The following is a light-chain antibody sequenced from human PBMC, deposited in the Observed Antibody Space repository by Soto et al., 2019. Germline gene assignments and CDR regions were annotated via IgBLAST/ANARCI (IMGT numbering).Light chain of an antibody. V-gene: IGKV1-5*03. Sequence: DIQMTQSPSTLSASVGDRVTITCRASQSISSWLAWYQQKPGTAPKLLLYKASTLQSGVPSRFSGSGSGTEFTLTISSLQPDDFATYYCQQYSDNWTFGQGTKVEIK. CDR3: QQYSDNWT. CDR2: KAS. J-gene: IGKJ1*01. CDR1: QSISSW.